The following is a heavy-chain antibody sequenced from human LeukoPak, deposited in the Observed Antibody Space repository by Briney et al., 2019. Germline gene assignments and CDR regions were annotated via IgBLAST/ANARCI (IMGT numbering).Heavy chain of an antibody. V-gene: IGHV4-59*01. CDR1: GGSISSYY. J-gene: IGHJ5*02. CDR2: IYYSGST. D-gene: IGHD2-15*01. Sequence: PSETLSLTCSVSGGSISSYYWSWIRQPPGKGLEWIGYIYYSGSTNYNPSLKSRVTISVDTSKNQFSLKLSSVTAADTAVYYCARAQGGSGLSWFDPWGQGTLVTVSS. CDR3: ARAQGGSGLSWFDP.